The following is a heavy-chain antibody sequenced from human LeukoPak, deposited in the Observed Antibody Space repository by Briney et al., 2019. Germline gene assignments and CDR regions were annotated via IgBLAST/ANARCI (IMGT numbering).Heavy chain of an antibody. V-gene: IGHV3-7*03. CDR2: IHEDGSEK. CDR1: GFTFSTYA. D-gene: IGHD4-23*01. CDR3: VLGDGKD. J-gene: IGHJ4*02. Sequence: PGGSLRLSCAASGFTFSTYAMSWVRQAPGKGREWVANIHEDGSEKYYVESVKGRFTVSRDNAKNSLNLQMSSMRAEDTAVYYCVLGDGKDWGQGTLVTVSS.